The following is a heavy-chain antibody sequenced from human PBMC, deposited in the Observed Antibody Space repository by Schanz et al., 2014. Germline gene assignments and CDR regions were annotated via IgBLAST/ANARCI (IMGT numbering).Heavy chain of an antibody. V-gene: IGHV1-69*09. D-gene: IGHD5-18*01. J-gene: IGHJ6*02. CDR1: GGTFSSFG. CDR2: IIPILGIA. Sequence: QVQLVQSGAEVKKPGASVKVSCKASGGTFSSFGINWVRQAPGQGLEWMGRIIPILGIANYAQKFQGRVTITADKSTSTASMELSSLRSEDTAVYYCARGPSQGYSYGHNIGAYYYGMDVWGQGTTVTVS. CDR3: ARGPSQGYSYGHNIGAYYYGMDV.